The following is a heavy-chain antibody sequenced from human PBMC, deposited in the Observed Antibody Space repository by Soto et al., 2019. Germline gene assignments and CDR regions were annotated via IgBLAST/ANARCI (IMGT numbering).Heavy chain of an antibody. J-gene: IGHJ4*02. CDR3: AHRRVLGSYYNAYFDC. V-gene: IGHV2-5*02. D-gene: IGHD3-10*01. CDR2: IHWDDDK. CDR1: GFSLSTSGVG. Sequence: QITLKESGPTLVKPTQTLTLTCTFSGFSLSTSGVGVGWIRQPPGKALEWLALIHWDDDKRYSPSLKNRLSVTKDTSKNQVVLTMTNMDPVDTATYFCAHRRVLGSYYNAYFDCWGQGTLVTVSS.